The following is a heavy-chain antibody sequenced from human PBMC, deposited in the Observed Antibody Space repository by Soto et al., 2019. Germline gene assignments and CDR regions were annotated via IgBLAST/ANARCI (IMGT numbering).Heavy chain of an antibody. Sequence: QVQLQESGPGLVKPSQTLSLACSVSGASINSGGYFWSWIRQLPGKGLEWIGYIHYSGSTYSNPSLKSRGVMSMDTSKNDFSLKLSSVTAADTAVFYCARGFVETAMAFDYWGQGALVTVSS. J-gene: IGHJ4*02. D-gene: IGHD5-18*01. CDR1: GASINSGGYF. V-gene: IGHV4-31*03. CDR2: IHYSGST. CDR3: ARGFVETAMAFDY.